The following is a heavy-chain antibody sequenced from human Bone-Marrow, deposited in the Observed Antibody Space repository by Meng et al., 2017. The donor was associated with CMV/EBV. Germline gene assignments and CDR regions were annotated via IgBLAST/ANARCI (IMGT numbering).Heavy chain of an antibody. J-gene: IGHJ6*02. CDR2: ISWNSGSI. CDR3: ARARYYYYGMDV. V-gene: IGHV3-9*01. Sequence: GGSLRLSCAASGFTFDDYAMHWVRQAPGKGLEWVSGISWNSGSIGYADSVKGRFTISRDIAKNSLYLQMNSLGAEDTAVYYCARARYYYYGMDVWGQGTTVTVSS. CDR1: GFTFDDYA.